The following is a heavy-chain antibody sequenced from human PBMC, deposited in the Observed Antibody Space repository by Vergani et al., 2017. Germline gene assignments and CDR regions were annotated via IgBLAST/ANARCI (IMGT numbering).Heavy chain of an antibody. CDR1: GFTFSNAW. CDR2: IKSKTDGGTT. Sequence: EVQLVESGGGLVKPGGSLRLSCAASGFTFSNAWMSWVRQAPGKGLEWVGRIKSKTDGGTTDYAAPVKGRFTISRDDSKNTLYLQMNSLKTEDTAVYYCARVGRAAEYFDYWGQGTLVTVSS. V-gene: IGHV3-15*01. D-gene: IGHD6-13*01. CDR3: ARVGRAAEYFDY. J-gene: IGHJ4*02.